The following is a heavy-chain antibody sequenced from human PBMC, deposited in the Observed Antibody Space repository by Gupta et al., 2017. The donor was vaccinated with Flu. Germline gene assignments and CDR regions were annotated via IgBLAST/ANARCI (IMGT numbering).Heavy chain of an antibody. CDR3: AKRGRKDYYDSSGYYEYYYYYGMDV. D-gene: IGHD3-22*01. J-gene: IGHJ6*02. CDR2: ISGSGGST. Sequence: AISGSGGSTYYADSVKGRFTISRDNSKNTLYLQMNSLRAEDTAVYYCAKRGRKDYYDSSGYYEYYYYYGMDVWGQGTTVTVSS. V-gene: IGHV3-23*01.